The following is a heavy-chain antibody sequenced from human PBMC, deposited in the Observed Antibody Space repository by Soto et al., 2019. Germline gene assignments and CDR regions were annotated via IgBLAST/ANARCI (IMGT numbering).Heavy chain of an antibody. J-gene: IGHJ4*02. D-gene: IGHD5-12*01. CDR3: ASTLVAPGY. CDR2: ISSSSSYT. CDR1: GFTFSDYY. Sequence: QVQLVESGGGLVKPGGSLRLSCAASGFTFSDYYMSWIRQAPGKGLEWVSYISSSSSYTNYADSVKGRFTISRDNAKISLYLQMNSLRSEDTPVYYCASTLVAPGYWGQGTLLTVSS. V-gene: IGHV3-11*06.